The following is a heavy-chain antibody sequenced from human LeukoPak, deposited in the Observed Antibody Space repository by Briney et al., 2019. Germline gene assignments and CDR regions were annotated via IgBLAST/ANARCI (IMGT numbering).Heavy chain of an antibody. J-gene: IGHJ4*02. CDR2: IRFDESHR. CDR1: GFTFSSYV. Sequence: GGSLRLSCAASGFTFSSYVMHWVRQAPGKGLEWVAVIRFDESHRYYADSVKGRFTISRDNSKNTLFLQMNSLRAEDTALYYCARWDIPTADIDYWGQGTLVTVSS. CDR3: ARWDIPTADIDY. D-gene: IGHD6-13*01. V-gene: IGHV3-33*01.